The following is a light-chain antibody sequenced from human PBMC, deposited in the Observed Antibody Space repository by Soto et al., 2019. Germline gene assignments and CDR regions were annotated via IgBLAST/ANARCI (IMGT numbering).Light chain of an antibody. V-gene: IGKV3-20*01. CDR3: QQYGCSPPFT. J-gene: IGKJ3*01. Sequence: EIVLTQSPGTLSLSPGERATLSCRASQSVSSSYLAWYQQKPGQAPRLLIYGASNSATGIPDRFSGSGYATDFTLTSSRLEAEDFVVYYCQQYGCSPPFTFGPGTKVDIK. CDR1: QSVSSSY. CDR2: GAS.